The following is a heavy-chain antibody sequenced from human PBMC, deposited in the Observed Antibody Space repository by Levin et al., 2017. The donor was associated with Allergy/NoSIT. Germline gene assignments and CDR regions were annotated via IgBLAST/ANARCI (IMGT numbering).Heavy chain of an antibody. CDR2: ISSSSSYI. CDR1: GFTFSSYS. D-gene: IGHD6-19*01. Sequence: LSLTCAASGFTFSSYSMNWVRQAPGKGLEWVSSISSSSSYIYYADSVKGRFTISRDNAKNSLYLQMNSLRAEDTAVYYCASDSSGCIDYWGQGTLVTVSS. J-gene: IGHJ4*02. V-gene: IGHV3-21*01. CDR3: ASDSSGCIDY.